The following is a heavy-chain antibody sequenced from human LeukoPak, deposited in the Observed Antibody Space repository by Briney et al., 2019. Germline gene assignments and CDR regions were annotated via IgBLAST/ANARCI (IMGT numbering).Heavy chain of an antibody. CDR3: AKDYYDSSFDH. CDR1: GFTFSSYG. CDR2: ISYDGSNK. V-gene: IGHV3-30*18. Sequence: GGSLRLSCAASGFTFSSYGMHWVRQAPGKGLEWVAVISYDGSNKYYADSVKGRFTISRDNSKNTLYLQMNSLKAEDTAVYYCAKDYYDSSFDHWGQGTLVTVSS. D-gene: IGHD3-22*01. J-gene: IGHJ4*02.